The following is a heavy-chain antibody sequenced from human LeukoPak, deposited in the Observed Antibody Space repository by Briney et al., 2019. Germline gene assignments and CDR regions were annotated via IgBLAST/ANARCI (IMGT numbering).Heavy chain of an antibody. Sequence: SETLSLTCTVSGYSISSSYYWSWIRQPPGKGLEWIGYIYYSGSTDYNPSLKSRVTISVDTSKNQFSLKLSSVTAADTAVYYCAREGSSHYYDSSGSVDYWGQGTLVTVSS. CDR3: AREGSSHYYDSSGSVDY. D-gene: IGHD3-22*01. CDR1: GYSISSSYY. CDR2: IYYSGST. J-gene: IGHJ4*02. V-gene: IGHV4-61*01.